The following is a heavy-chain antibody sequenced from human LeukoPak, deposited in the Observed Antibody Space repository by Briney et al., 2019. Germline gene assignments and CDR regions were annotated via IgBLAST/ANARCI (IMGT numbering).Heavy chain of an antibody. CDR2: LYSDGNT. CDR1: VFTVITND. J-gene: IGHJ4*02. V-gene: IGHV3-53*01. Sequence: PGGSLRLSCAASVFTVITNDITWVRQAPGKGLEWVSVLYSDGNTKYADSVQGRFTISRDNSKNTLYLEMNSLSPDDTAVYYCARGVEPLAANTLAYWGQGTLVTVSS. CDR3: ARGVEPLAANTLAY. D-gene: IGHD1-14*01.